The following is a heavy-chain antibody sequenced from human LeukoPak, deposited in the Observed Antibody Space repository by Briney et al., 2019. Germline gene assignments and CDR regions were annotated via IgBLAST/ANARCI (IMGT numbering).Heavy chain of an antibody. J-gene: IGHJ4*02. V-gene: IGHV5-51*01. D-gene: IGHD5-24*01. CDR2: IYPGDSDT. CDR1: GYSFTSYW. Sequence: GESLKISCKGSGYSFTSYWIGWVRQMPGKGLEWMGIIYPGDSDTRYSPSFQGQVTISADKSISTAYLQWSSLKASDTAMYYCARPITREMATILAFDYWGQGTLVTVSS. CDR3: ARPITREMATILAFDY.